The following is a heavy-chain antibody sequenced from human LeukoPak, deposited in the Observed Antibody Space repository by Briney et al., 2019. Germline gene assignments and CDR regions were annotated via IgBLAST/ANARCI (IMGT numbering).Heavy chain of an antibody. J-gene: IGHJ4*02. CDR2: IYYSGNT. CDR1: GGSISSSSYY. CDR3: ARDRYDSSGYVYYFDY. Sequence: SETLSLTCTVSGGSISSSSYYWGWIRQPPGKGLEWIGYIYYSGNTNYSPSLKSRVTISVDTSKNQFSLKLSSVTAADTAVYYCARDRYDSSGYVYYFDYWGQGTLVTVSS. V-gene: IGHV4-61*05. D-gene: IGHD3-22*01.